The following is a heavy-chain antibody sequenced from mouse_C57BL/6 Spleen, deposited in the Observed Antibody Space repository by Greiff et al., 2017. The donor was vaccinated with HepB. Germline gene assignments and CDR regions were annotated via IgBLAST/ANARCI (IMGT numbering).Heavy chain of an antibody. D-gene: IGHD2-4*01. CDR2: IDPETGGT. CDR1: GYTFTDYE. J-gene: IGHJ3*01. V-gene: IGHV1-15*01. CDR3: TRGGIYYDPRFAY. Sequence: VQLQQSGAELVRPGASVTLSCKASGYTFTDYEMHWVKQTPVHGLEWIGAIDPETGGTAYNQKFKGKAIMTADKSSSTAYMELRSLTSEDSAVYYCTRGGIYYDPRFAYWGQGTLVTVSA.